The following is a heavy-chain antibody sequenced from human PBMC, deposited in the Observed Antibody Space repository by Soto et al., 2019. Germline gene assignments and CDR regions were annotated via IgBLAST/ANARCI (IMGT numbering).Heavy chain of an antibody. J-gene: IGHJ4*02. Sequence: SETLSLTSAVSGGSISSGGYSWSWIRQPPGKGLEWIGYIYHSGSTYYNPSLKSRVTISVDRSKTQFSLKLSSVTAADTAVYYCARAGYYGSGSYYNPMAYYFDYWGQGTLVTVSS. V-gene: IGHV4-30-2*01. CDR1: GGSISSGGYS. CDR3: ARAGYYGSGSYYNPMAYYFDY. CDR2: IYHSGST. D-gene: IGHD3-10*01.